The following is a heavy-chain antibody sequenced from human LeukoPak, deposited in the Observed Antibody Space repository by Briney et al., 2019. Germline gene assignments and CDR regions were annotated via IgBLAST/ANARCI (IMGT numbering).Heavy chain of an antibody. Sequence: SETLSLTCAVYGGSFSVYYWSWICQPPGKGLEWIGEINHSGNINYNPSLKSRVTISIDTSKNQFSLELSSVTAADTAVYYCARDEVGAAHWGQGTLVTVSS. CDR3: ARDEVGAAH. J-gene: IGHJ4*02. CDR2: INHSGNI. CDR1: GGSFSVYY. V-gene: IGHV4-34*01. D-gene: IGHD1-26*01.